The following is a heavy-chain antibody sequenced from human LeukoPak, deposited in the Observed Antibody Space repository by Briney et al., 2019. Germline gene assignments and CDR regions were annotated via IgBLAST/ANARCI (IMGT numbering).Heavy chain of an antibody. D-gene: IGHD3-10*01. J-gene: IGHJ6*02. CDR2: ISSSGSTI. V-gene: IGHV3-48*03. CDR3: ARDCYGSGSYYTNYYYYGMDV. Sequence: GGSLRLSCAASGFTFSSYEMNWVRQAPGKGLEWVSYISSSGSTIYYADSVKGRFTISRDNAKNSLYLQMNSLRAEDTAVYYCARDCYGSGSYYTNYYYYGMDVWGQGTTVTVSS. CDR1: GFTFSSYE.